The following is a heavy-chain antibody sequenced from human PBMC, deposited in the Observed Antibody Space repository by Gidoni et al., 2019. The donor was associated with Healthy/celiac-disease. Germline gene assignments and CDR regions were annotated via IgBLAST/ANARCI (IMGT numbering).Heavy chain of an antibody. J-gene: IGHJ3*02. V-gene: IGHV3-33*01. CDR1: GFTFSSNG. D-gene: IGHD5-12*01. CDR2: RWYDGSNK. CDR3: ARDLSRDGYKIKRDLGAFDI. Sequence: QVQLLESGGGVVQPGSPLRLSLAASGFTFSSNGMPWVRRAPGKGLEWGAVRWYDGSNKDYADSVKGRFTISRDNSKNTLYLQMNSLRAEDTAVDYCARDLSRDGYKIKRDLGAFDIWGQGTMVTVSS.